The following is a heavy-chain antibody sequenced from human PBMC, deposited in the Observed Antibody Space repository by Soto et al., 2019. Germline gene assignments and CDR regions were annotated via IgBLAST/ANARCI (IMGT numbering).Heavy chain of an antibody. CDR2: IYYTEGT. Sequence: SETLSLTCTVSGGSISSSNYYWAWIRQPPGKGLEWIGNIYYTEGTYYNPSLKSRVAISVDTSKNQVSLKLFSVTAADTAVYYCVSAAKWELLFDYWGQGTLVPVSS. CDR1: GGSISSSNYY. V-gene: IGHV4-39*01. CDR3: VSAAKWELLFDY. D-gene: IGHD1-26*01. J-gene: IGHJ4*02.